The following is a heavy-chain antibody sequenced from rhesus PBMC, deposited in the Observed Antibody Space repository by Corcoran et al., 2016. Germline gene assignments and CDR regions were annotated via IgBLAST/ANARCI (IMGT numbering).Heavy chain of an antibody. V-gene: IGHV3S18*01. CDR2: FNSSGSNK. CDR1: GFSFSYYS. CDR3: ARALRVGVTTNY. D-gene: IGHD4-23*01. J-gene: IGHJ4*01. Sequence: EVQLVESGGGLAKPGGSLRLSCAASGFSFSYYSMSWVRPDPGKGLEWISGFNSSGSNKYYAYSVKGRLAISRENAKSTLYLQMESLRAEDTAVYYCARALRVGVTTNYWGQGVLVTVSS.